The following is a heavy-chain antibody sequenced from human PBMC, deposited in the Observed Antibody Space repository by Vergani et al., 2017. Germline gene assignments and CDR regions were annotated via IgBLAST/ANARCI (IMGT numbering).Heavy chain of an antibody. CDR1: GGTFSSYA. D-gene: IGHD6-13*01. V-gene: IGHV1-69*01. Sequence: QVQLVQSGAEVKKPGSSVKVSCKASGGTFSSYAISWVRQAPGQGLEWMGGISPIFGTANYAQKFQGRVTITADESTSTAYMELGSLRSEDTAVYYCASISSATKHDYWGQGTLVTVSS. CDR3: ASISSATKHDY. CDR2: ISPIFGTA. J-gene: IGHJ4*02.